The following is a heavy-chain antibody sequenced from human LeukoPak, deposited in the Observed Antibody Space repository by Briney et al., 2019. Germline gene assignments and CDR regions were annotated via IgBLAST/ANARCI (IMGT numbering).Heavy chain of an antibody. D-gene: IGHD2-15*01. CDR1: GGSISSYY. V-gene: IGHV4-59*01. CDR3: ARDLRGSGWRYFDY. J-gene: IGHJ4*02. CDR2: IYYSGST. Sequence: SETLSLTCTVSGGSISSYYWSWIRQPPGKGLEWIGYIYYSGSTNYNPSLKSRVTISVDTSKNQFSLKLSSVTAADTAVYYCARDLRGSGWRYFDYWGQGTLVTVSS.